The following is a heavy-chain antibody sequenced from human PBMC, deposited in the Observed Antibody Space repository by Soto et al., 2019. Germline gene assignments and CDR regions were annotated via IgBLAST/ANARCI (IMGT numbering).Heavy chain of an antibody. Sequence: VGSLRLSCAASGFTFRSYSMNWVREAPGKGLGWVSYISGSSSNIYYADSVKGRFTVSRDNAKNSLYLQMNSLRDEDTAVYYCAREGTGGFRDWFDPWGQGTLVTVSS. V-gene: IGHV3-48*02. J-gene: IGHJ5*02. CDR1: GFTFRSYS. CDR3: AREGTGGFRDWFDP. CDR2: ISGSSSNI. D-gene: IGHD3-10*01.